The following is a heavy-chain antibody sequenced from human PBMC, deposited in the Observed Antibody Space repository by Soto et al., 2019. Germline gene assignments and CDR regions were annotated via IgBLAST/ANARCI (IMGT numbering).Heavy chain of an antibody. CDR1: GVTFSSYP. V-gene: IGHV3-23*01. Sequence: EVPLLGSGGGLVQPGGSLRLSCAAVGVTFSSYPLSWVRQAPGKGLVWVSAISGSGGSTYYEDSVKGRFTISRDNSKNTLYLQMNSLRAEDTAVYYCTKAPGTAPNFDYWGQGTLVTVSS. D-gene: IGHD5-18*01. CDR3: TKAPGTAPNFDY. CDR2: ISGSGGST. J-gene: IGHJ4*02.